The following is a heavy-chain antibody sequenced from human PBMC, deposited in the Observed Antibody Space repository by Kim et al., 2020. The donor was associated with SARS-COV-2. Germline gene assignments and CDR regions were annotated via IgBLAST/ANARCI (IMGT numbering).Heavy chain of an antibody. CDR3: ARGWWRDIVVVPTAMGSLNWFDP. Sequence: ASVKVSCKASGYTFTSYGISWVRQAPGQGIEWMGWISPYNGNTNYVQKFQGRLTMTTDTSTSTAYMELRSLRSDDTAVYYCARGWWRDIVVVPTAMGSLNWFDPWGQGTLVTVSS. CDR2: ISPYNGNT. CDR1: GYTFTSYG. J-gene: IGHJ5*02. D-gene: IGHD2-2*01. V-gene: IGHV1-18*01.